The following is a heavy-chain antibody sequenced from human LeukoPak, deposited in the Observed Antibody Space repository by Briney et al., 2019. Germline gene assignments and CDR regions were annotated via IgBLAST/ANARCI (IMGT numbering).Heavy chain of an antibody. D-gene: IGHD6-13*01. CDR3: TRIEEAAAEKFDY. CDR2: IRSKAYGGTT. J-gene: IGHJ4*02. V-gene: IGHV3-49*03. CDR1: GFTFGDYA. Sequence: GGSLRLSCTASGFTFGDYAMRWFRQAPGKGLEWVGFIRSKAYGGTTEYAASVKGRFTISRDDSKSIAYLQMNSLKTEDTAVYYCTRIEEAAAEKFDYWGQGTLVTVSS.